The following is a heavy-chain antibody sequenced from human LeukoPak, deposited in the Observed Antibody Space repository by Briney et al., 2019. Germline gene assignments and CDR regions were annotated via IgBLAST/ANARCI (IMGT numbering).Heavy chain of an antibody. J-gene: IGHJ4*02. D-gene: IGHD3-9*01. Sequence: GGSLRLSCAASGFTFSSYGMSWVRQAPGKGLEWVGRIKSKTDGGTTDYAAPVKGRFTISRDDSKNTLYLQMNSLKTEDTAVYYCTTDPAPDWLVYWGQGTLVTVSS. CDR3: TTDPAPDWLVY. CDR1: GFTFSSYG. V-gene: IGHV3-15*01. CDR2: IKSKTDGGTT.